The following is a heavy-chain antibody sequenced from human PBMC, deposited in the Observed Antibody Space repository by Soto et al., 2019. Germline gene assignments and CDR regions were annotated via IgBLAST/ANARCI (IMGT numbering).Heavy chain of an antibody. V-gene: IGHV4-34*01. CDR3: ARGLWYYDILTGYYRNWFDP. CDR2: INHSGST. J-gene: IGHJ5*02. Sequence: PSETLSLTCTVSGGSISSYYWSWIRQPPGKGLEWIGEINHSGSTNYNPSLKSRVTISVDTSKNQFSLKLSSVTAADTAVYYCARGLWYYDILTGYYRNWFDPWGQGTLVTVSS. CDR1: GGSISSYY. D-gene: IGHD3-9*01.